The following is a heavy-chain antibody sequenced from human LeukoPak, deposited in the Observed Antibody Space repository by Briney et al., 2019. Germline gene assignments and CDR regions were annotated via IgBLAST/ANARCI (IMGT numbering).Heavy chain of an antibody. D-gene: IGHD1-26*01. J-gene: IGHJ6*02. CDR3: ARDYSGSYGRYYYYGMDV. V-gene: IGHV5-51*01. CDR1: GYSFTSYW. CDR2: IYPGDSDT. Sequence: GESLKISCKGSGYSFTSYWIAWVRQTTAKGLEWMGIIYPGDSDTRYSPSFQGQVTISADKSISTAYLQWSSLKASDTAMYYCARDYSGSYGRYYYYGMDVWGQGTTVTVSS.